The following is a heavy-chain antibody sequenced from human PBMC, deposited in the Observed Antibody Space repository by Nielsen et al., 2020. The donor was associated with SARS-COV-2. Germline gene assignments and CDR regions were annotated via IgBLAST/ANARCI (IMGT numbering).Heavy chain of an antibody. V-gene: IGHV3-23*01. CDR1: EFTFSRYT. CDR3: AKDRAGATYARFDF. J-gene: IGHJ4*02. CDR2: ISGNGDRT. Sequence: GGSLRLSCTGPEFTFSRYTMNWVRQAPGKGLEWVSAISGNGDRTYYADSVKGRFTISRDNSKNTLYLQMNSLRAEDTAVYYCAKDRAGATYARFDFWGQGTLVTVSS. D-gene: IGHD4/OR15-4a*01.